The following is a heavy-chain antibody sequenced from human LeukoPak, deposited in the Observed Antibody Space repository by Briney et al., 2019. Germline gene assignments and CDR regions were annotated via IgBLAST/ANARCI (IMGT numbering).Heavy chain of an antibody. V-gene: IGHV3-23*01. Sequence: GGSLRLSCAASGFTFSSYGMSWVRQAPGKGLEWVSSITGSGGSTYYADSVKGRFTISRDNSKNTLYLQMNSLRAEDTAVYYCARNSYYYDSSGYYSGYYFDYWGQGTLVTVSS. CDR1: GFTFSSYG. J-gene: IGHJ4*02. CDR3: ARNSYYYDSSGYYSGYYFDY. D-gene: IGHD3-22*01. CDR2: ITGSGGST.